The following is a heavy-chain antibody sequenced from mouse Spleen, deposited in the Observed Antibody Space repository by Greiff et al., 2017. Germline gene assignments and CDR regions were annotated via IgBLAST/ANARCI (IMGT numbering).Heavy chain of an antibody. CDR1: GYTFTSYW. CDR3: ARNGSCPWYFDV. V-gene: IGHV1-52*01. Sequence: VQLQQPGAELVRPGSSVKLSCKASGYTFTSYWMHWVKQRPIQGLEWIGNIDPSGSETHYNQKFKNKATLTVDKSSSTAYMQLSSLTSEDSAVYYCARNGSCPWYFDVWGTGTTVTVSS. CDR2: IDPSGSET. J-gene: IGHJ1*03. D-gene: IGHD1-1*01.